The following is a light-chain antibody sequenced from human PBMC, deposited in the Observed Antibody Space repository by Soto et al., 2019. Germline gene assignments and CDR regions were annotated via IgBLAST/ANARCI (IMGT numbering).Light chain of an antibody. J-gene: IGLJ3*02. Sequence: QSVLTQPASVSGSPGQSITISCTGTSSDIGGYNYVSWYQQHPGKAPKLMIYEVSNRPSGVSIRFSGSKSGNAASLTISGLQAEDEADYYCSAFTSSTTLAFGGGTKLTVL. CDR3: SAFTSSTTLA. CDR1: SSDIGGYNY. CDR2: EVS. V-gene: IGLV2-14*01.